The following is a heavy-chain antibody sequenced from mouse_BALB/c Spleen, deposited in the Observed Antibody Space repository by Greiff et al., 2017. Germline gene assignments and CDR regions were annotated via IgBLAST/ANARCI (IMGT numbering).Heavy chain of an antibody. V-gene: IGHV3-2*02. CDR3: ARDYYGSSYGWYFDV. CDR2: ISYSGST. Sequence: EVQLQESGPGLVKPSQSLSLTCTVTGYSITSDYAWNWIRQFPGNQLEWLGYISYSGSTSYNPSLKSRISITRDTSKNQFFLQLNSVTTEDTATYYCARDYYGSSYGWYFDVWGAGTAVTVSS. CDR1: GYSITSDYA. D-gene: IGHD1-1*01. J-gene: IGHJ1*01.